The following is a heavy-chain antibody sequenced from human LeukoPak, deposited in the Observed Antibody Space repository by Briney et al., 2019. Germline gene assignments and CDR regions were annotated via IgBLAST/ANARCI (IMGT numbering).Heavy chain of an antibody. CDR3: ARANIVVVPAAMWLAVAGTPYFDY. D-gene: IGHD2-2*01. CDR2: IYYSGST. CDR1: GGSVSSGSYY. J-gene: IGHJ4*02. V-gene: IGHV4-61*01. Sequence: PSETLSLTCTVSGGSVSSGSYYWSWIRQPPGKGLEWIGYIYYSGSTNYNPSLKSRVTISVDTSKNQFSLKLSSVTAADTAVYYCARANIVVVPAAMWLAVAGTPYFDYWGQGTLVTVSS.